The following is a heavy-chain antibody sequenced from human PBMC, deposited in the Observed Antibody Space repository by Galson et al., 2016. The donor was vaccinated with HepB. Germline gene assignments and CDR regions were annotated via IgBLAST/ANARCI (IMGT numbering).Heavy chain of an antibody. CDR2: ISDSGSTS. D-gene: IGHD2-15*01. CDR3: AKDRGLHHWFFDL. Sequence: SLRLSCAASGFTFSSYAMSWVRQAPGKGLEWVSGISDSGSTSYHTDSVKGRFTISRDSSKNTLYLQMNSLRAEDTAVYYCAKDRGLHHWFFDLWGRGTPVTVSS. V-gene: IGHV3-23*01. J-gene: IGHJ2*01. CDR1: GFTFSSYA.